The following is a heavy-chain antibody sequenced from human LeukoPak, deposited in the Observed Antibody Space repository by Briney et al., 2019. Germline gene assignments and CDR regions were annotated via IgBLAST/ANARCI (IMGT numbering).Heavy chain of an antibody. D-gene: IGHD5-18*01. Sequence: TGRSLRLSCAASGFTFDDYAMHWVRQAPGKGLEWVSGISWNSGSIGYADSVKGRFTISRDNAKNSLYLQMNSLRAEDTALYYCAKALTGDTASEDWGQGTLVTVSS. CDR1: GFTFDDYA. CDR2: ISWNSGSI. J-gene: IGHJ4*02. V-gene: IGHV3-9*01. CDR3: AKALTGDTASED.